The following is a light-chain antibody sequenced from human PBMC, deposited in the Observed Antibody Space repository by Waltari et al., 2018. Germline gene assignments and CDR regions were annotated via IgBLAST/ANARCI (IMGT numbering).Light chain of an antibody. J-gene: IGLJ6*01. CDR3: SSYTSSTTNV. CDR1: RSDIGGYNH. CDR2: DVS. Sequence: QSALTQPASVSGSPGQSITISCTGTRSDIGGYNHVSWYQQHPGKVPKLIIYDVSGRPSGFSNRFSGSKSGNTASLTISGLQAEDEADYYCSSYTSSTTNVFGSGTKVTVL. V-gene: IGLV2-14*03.